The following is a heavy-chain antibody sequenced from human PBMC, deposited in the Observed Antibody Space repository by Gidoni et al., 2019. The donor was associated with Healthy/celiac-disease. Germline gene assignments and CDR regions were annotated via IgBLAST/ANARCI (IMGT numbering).Heavy chain of an antibody. CDR1: GFTFSSYA. Sequence: EVQLVESGGGLVQPGGSLRLSCAAAGFTFSSYAMSWVRQAPGKGLEWVSATSGSGGSTYYADSVKGRFTISRDNSKNTLYLQMNSLRAEDTAVYYCAKDEGSMGLFDYWGQGTLVTVSS. D-gene: IGHD3-10*01. V-gene: IGHV3-23*04. CDR2: TSGSGGST. J-gene: IGHJ4*02. CDR3: AKDEGSMGLFDY.